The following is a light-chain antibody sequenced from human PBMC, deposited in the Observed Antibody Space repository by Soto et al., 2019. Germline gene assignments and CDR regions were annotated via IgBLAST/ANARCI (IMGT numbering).Light chain of an antibody. V-gene: IGKV3-11*01. CDR3: QQRAAWPLT. CDR2: ETS. Sequence: EIVLTQSPATLSLSPGERATLSCRASQGVSGFLAWYQQKPGQAPRLLIYETSNRASGIPARFSGSGSGTDFTLTISSLEPGDFAVYYCQQRAAWPLTFGGGTKVDIK. CDR1: QGVSGF. J-gene: IGKJ4*01.